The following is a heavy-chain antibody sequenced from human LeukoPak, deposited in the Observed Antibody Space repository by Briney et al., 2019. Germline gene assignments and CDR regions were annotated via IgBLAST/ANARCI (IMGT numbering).Heavy chain of an antibody. CDR1: GGSFSGYY. J-gene: IGHJ6*03. CDR3: ARGLIWGYCGGDCPPPGYYYYYMDV. CDR2: IIHSGST. Sequence: PSETLSLTCAVYGGSFSGYYWSWIRQPPGKGLEWIGEIIHSGSTNYNPSLKSRLTISVDTSKNQFSLKLSSVTAADTAVYYCARGLIWGYCGGDCPPPGYYYYYMDVWGKGTTVTVSS. V-gene: IGHV4-34*01. D-gene: IGHD2-21*02.